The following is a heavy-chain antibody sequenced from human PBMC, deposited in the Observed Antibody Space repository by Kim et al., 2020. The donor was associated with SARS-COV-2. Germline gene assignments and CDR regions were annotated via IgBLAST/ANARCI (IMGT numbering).Heavy chain of an antibody. D-gene: IGHD5-12*01. Sequence: GGSLRLSCAASGFTFSDYYMSWIRQAPGKGLEWVSYISSSGSTIYYADSVKGRFTISRDNAKNSLYLQMNSLRAEDTAVYYCARDLGTQYSGYDLDAFDIWGQGTMVTVSS. CDR1: GFTFSDYY. J-gene: IGHJ3*02. CDR2: ISSSGSTI. CDR3: ARDLGTQYSGYDLDAFDI. V-gene: IGHV3-11*04.